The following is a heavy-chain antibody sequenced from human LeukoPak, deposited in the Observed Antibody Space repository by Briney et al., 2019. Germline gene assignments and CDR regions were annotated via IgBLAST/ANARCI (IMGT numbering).Heavy chain of an antibody. CDR1: GYTFTSYG. V-gene: IGHV1-18*01. D-gene: IGHD3-9*01. Sequence: ASVKVSCKASGYTFTSYGISWVRQAPGQGLEWMGWISAYNGNTNYAQKLQGRVTMTTDTSTSTAYMELRSLRSDDTAVYYCARDRGVLRYFDWSFEFDYWGQGTLVTVSS. CDR2: ISAYNGNT. CDR3: ARDRGVLRYFDWSFEFDY. J-gene: IGHJ4*02.